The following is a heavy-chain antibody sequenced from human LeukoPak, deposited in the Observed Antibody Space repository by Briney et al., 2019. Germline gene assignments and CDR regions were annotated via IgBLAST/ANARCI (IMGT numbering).Heavy chain of an antibody. Sequence: SETLSLTCGVYGGSFSDYYWSWIRQPPGKGLEWIGEINHSGSTNYNPSLKSRVTISVDTSKNQFSLKLSSVTAADAAVYYCARGRIFMVRGVIKNYFDYWGQGTLVTVSS. D-gene: IGHD3-10*01. CDR2: INHSGST. CDR3: ARGRIFMVRGVIKNYFDY. V-gene: IGHV4-34*01. CDR1: GGSFSDYY. J-gene: IGHJ4*02.